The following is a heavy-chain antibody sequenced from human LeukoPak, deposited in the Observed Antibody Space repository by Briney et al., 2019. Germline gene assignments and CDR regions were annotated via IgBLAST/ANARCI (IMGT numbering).Heavy chain of an antibody. CDR3: AKGYSYSYTHYFDY. V-gene: IGHV3-9*01. Sequence: GGSLRLSCAASGLTFDDYSMHWVRQAPGKGLEWVSGRSWNSGCISYAVSVKVRLSISRDSVKNCLFLQMNSLIYEDSALYYCAKGYSYSYTHYFDYWGQGIMVTVSS. CDR2: RSWNSGCI. D-gene: IGHD3-16*01. J-gene: IGHJ4*02. CDR1: GLTFDDYS.